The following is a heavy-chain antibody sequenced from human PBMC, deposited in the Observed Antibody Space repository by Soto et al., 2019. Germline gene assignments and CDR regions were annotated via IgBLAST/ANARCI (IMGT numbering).Heavy chain of an antibody. J-gene: IGHJ6*02. CDR3: ARMENDFWSGYYSWGYV. Sequence: ASVKVSCKASGYTFTSYGISWVRQAPGQGLEWMGWISAYNGNTNYAQKLQGRVTMTTDTSTSTAYMELRSLRSDDTAVYYCARMENDFWSGYYSWGYVWGQGTTVTVSS. CDR1: GYTFTSYG. D-gene: IGHD3-3*01. CDR2: ISAYNGNT. V-gene: IGHV1-18*01.